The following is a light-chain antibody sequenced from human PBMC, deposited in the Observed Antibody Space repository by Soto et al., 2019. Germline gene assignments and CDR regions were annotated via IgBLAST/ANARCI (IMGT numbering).Light chain of an antibody. CDR2: EVV. CDR1: KNDIGVYDF. V-gene: IGLV2-8*01. Sequence: QSALTQPPSASGSPGQSVTISCTGTKNDIGVYDFVSWYQHHPGKAPRLIIYEVVQRPSGVPDRFSGSKSGNTASLTVSGLQAADEAEYFCKSYAGSNTYVFGSGTKGTVL. CDR3: KSYAGSNTYV. J-gene: IGLJ1*01.